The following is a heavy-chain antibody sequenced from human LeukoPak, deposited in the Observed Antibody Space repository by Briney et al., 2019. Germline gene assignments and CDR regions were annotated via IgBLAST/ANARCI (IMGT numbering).Heavy chain of an antibody. CDR1: GGSISSYY. J-gene: IGHJ3*02. D-gene: IGHD4-23*01. V-gene: IGHV4-59*01. CDR2: IYYSGST. Sequence: PSETLSLTCTVSGGSISSYYWSWIRQPPGKGLEWIGYIYYSGSTNYNPSLKSRVTISVDTSKNQFSLKLSSVTAADTAVYYCARGDYGGAFDIWGQGTMVTVSS. CDR3: ARGDYGGAFDI.